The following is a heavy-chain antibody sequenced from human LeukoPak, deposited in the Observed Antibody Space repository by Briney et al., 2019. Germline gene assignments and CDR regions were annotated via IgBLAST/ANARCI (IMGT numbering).Heavy chain of an antibody. V-gene: IGHV1-46*01. CDR3: AREFYDSSVAWYFDL. CDR2: INPSGGST. J-gene: IGHJ2*01. Sequence: GASVKVSCKASGYTFTSYYMHWVRQAPGQGLEWMGIINPSGGSTSYAQKFQGRVTMIRDTSTSTVYMELSSLRSEDTAVYYCAREFYDSSVAWYFDLWGRGTLVTVSS. D-gene: IGHD3-22*01. CDR1: GYTFTSYY.